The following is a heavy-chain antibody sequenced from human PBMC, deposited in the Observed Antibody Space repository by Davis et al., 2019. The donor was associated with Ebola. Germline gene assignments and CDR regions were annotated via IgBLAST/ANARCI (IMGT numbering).Heavy chain of an antibody. CDR2: IDPSDSYT. V-gene: IGHV5-10-1*01. J-gene: IGHJ4*02. CDR1: GYSFTSYW. CDR3: ARPVTMVRGVIGAFDY. Sequence: KVSCKGSGYSFTSYWIGWVRQMPGKGLEWMGRIDPSDSYTNYSPSFQGHVTISADKSISTAYLQWSSLKASDTAMYYCARPVTMVRGVIGAFDYWGQGTLVTVSS. D-gene: IGHD3-10*01.